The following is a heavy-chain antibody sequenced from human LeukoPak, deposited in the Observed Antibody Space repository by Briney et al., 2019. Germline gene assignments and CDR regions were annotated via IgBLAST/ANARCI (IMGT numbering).Heavy chain of an antibody. CDR2: IYYSGST. J-gene: IGHJ6*03. Sequence: SETLSLTCTVSGGSISSYYWSWIRQPPGKGLEWIGYIYYSGSTNYNPSLKSRVTISVDTSKSQFSLKLSSVTAADTAVYYCARSRYYYYYYMDVWGKGTTVTVSS. CDR1: GGSISSYY. D-gene: IGHD1-14*01. CDR3: ARSRYYYYYYMDV. V-gene: IGHV4-59*01.